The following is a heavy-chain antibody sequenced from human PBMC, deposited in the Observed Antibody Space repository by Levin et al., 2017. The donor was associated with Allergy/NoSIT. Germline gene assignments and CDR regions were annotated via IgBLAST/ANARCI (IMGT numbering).Heavy chain of an antibody. CDR2: ISAYRKNT. CDR3: ARGGGYIVGTMDV. V-gene: IGHV1-18*01. CDR1: GYDFTNYG. Sequence: PEASVKVSCKASGYDFTNYGISWVRLAPGQGLEWMGWISAYRKNTNYAQKFMGRVTMTADTSTSTVHMELRSLTSDDTAVYYCARGGGYIVGTMDVWGQGTTVVVSS. D-gene: IGHD2-15*01. J-gene: IGHJ6*02.